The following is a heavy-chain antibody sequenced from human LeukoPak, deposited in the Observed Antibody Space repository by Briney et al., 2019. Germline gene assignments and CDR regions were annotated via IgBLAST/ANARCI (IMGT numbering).Heavy chain of an antibody. Sequence: GGSLRLSCAASGFTFSNYGMHWVRQAPGKGLEWVAFIRYDGSNKYYADSVKGRFTISRDNSKNTLYLQMNSLRAEDTAVYYCAKDLIVVVPAAIRSNFDYWGQRTLVTVSS. CDR1: GFTFSNYG. V-gene: IGHV3-30*02. J-gene: IGHJ4*02. CDR3: AKDLIVVVPAAIRSNFDY. D-gene: IGHD2-2*02. CDR2: IRYDGSNK.